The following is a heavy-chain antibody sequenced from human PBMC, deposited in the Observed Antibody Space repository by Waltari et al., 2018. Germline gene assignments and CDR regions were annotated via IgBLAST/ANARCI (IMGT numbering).Heavy chain of an antibody. CDR1: GITFSSTR. CDR3: ARLTGLGF. V-gene: IGHV3-21*01. Sequence: EVQLVESGGGLVTPGGSLRLSCAASGITFSSTRMNWVRQAPGKGLEWVSAISSSSSYIYYADSVKGRFTISRDNAKNSLYLQMNSLRAEDTAVYYCARLTGLGFWGQGTLVTVSS. D-gene: IGHD2-8*02. CDR2: ISSSSSYI. J-gene: IGHJ4*02.